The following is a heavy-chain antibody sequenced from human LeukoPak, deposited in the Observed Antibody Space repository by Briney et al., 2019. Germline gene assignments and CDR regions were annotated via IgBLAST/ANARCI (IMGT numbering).Heavy chain of an antibody. D-gene: IGHD5-24*01. J-gene: IGHJ4*02. CDR1: GFTFSSYW. CDR2: INSDGSST. CDR3: ARGDGDLLGFPEDYFDY. V-gene: IGHV3-74*01. Sequence: GGSLRLSCAASGFTFSSYWMHWVRQAPGKGLVWVSRINSDGSSTSYADSVKGRFTISRDNAKNTLYLQMNSLRGEDTVVYYCARGDGDLLGFPEDYFDYWGQGTLVTVSS.